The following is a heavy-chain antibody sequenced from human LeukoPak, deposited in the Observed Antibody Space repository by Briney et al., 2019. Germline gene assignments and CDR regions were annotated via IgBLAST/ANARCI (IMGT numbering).Heavy chain of an antibody. J-gene: IGHJ6*02. CDR2: INPSGGST. CDR1: GYTFTSYY. Sequence: ASVNVSCKASGYTFTSYYMHWVPQASRQGLEWMRIINPSGGSTSYAQTFQGRVTMTRDTSTSTVYMALSSLRSEDTAVYYCAREDRITIFGVVITPDYYYGMDVWGQGTTVTVSS. CDR3: AREDRITIFGVVITPDYYYGMDV. D-gene: IGHD3-3*01. V-gene: IGHV1-46*01.